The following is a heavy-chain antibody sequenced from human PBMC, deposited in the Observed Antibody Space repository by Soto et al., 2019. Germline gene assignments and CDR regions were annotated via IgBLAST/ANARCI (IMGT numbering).Heavy chain of an antibody. V-gene: IGHV3-30*18. CDR2: VSHDGRNT. CDR3: AKGGRQWLVTSDFNY. Sequence: VQLVESGGGVVQPGRSLRLSCAASGFTFSDYAMHWVRQTPGKGLEWVAVVSHDGRNTHYADSVKGRFTISRDSSKNTVSLEMTSLRAEVTAVYYCAKGGRQWLVTSDFNYWGQGALVTVSS. J-gene: IGHJ4*02. CDR1: GFTFSDYA. D-gene: IGHD6-19*01.